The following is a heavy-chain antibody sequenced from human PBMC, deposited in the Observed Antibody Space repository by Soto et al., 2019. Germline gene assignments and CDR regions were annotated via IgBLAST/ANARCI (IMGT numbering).Heavy chain of an antibody. J-gene: IGHJ6*04. CDR3: ARPLRFLADYYGMEV. CDR1: GYTFATYW. V-gene: IGHV5-51*01. CDR2: ILPVDSET. D-gene: IGHD3-3*01. Sequence: GESLKISCKGSGYTFATYWIGWVREMPGKGLEWMGIILPVDSETRYSPSFRGQVTMSADKAITTAYLQWSSLKASDTAIYYCARPLRFLADYYGMEVWGEGTMVTVSS.